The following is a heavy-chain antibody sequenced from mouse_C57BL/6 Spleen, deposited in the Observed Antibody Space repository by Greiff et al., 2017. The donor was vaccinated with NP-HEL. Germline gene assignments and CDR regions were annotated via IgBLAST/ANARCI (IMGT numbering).Heavy chain of an antibody. J-gene: IGHJ4*01. V-gene: IGHV3-6*01. D-gene: IGHD1-1*01. CDR3: ARDTVVNAMDY. CDR2: ISYDGSN. CDR1: GYSITSGYY. Sequence: ESGPGLVKPSQSLSLTCSVTGYSITSGYYWNWIRQFPGNKLEWMGYISYDGSNNYNPSLKNRISITRDTSKNQFFLKLNSVTTEYTSTYYCARDTVVNAMDYWGQGTSVTVSS.